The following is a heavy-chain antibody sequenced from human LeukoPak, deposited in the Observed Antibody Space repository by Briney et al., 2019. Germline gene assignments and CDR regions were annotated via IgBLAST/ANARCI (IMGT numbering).Heavy chain of an antibody. D-gene: IGHD2-21*02. CDR1: GYTFTGYY. CDR2: INPNSGGT. J-gene: IGHJ4*02. CDR3: ARPYCGGDCNFDY. V-gene: IGHV1-2*06. Sequence: GASVKVSCKASGYTFTGYYMHWVRQAPGQGLEWMGRINPNSGGTNYAQKFQGRVTMTRDTSSSTAYMELSRLRSDDTAVYYCARPYCGGDCNFDYWGQGTLVNVSS.